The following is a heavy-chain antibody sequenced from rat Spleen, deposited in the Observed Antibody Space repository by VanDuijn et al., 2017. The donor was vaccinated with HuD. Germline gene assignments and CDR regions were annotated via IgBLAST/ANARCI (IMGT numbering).Heavy chain of an antibody. CDR1: GFTFSSYW. J-gene: IGHJ3*01. V-gene: IGHV5-58*01. Sequence: EVQLVETGGGLVQPGRSLKLSCVASGFTFSSYWLYWIRQAPGKGLEWVAYINNDGDSTYYRDSVKGRFTISRDNAKRTLYLQMDSLRSEDTATYYCTTRPYYSSLNWFPYWGQGTLVTVSS. CDR2: INNDGDST. D-gene: IGHD1-2*01. CDR3: TTRPYYSSLNWFPY.